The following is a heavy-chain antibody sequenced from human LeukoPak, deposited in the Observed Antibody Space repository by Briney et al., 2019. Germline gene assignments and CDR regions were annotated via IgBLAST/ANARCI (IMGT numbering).Heavy chain of an antibody. J-gene: IGHJ4*02. CDR2: IRYDGSNK. CDR3: AKGYSSSWYTFLY. Sequence: GGSLRLSCAASGFTFSSYGMHWVRQAPGKGLEWVAFIRYDGSNKYYADSVKGRFTISRDNSKNTLYLQMNGLRAEDTAVYYCAKGYSSSWYTFLYWGQGTLVTVSS. CDR1: GFTFSSYG. D-gene: IGHD6-13*01. V-gene: IGHV3-30*02.